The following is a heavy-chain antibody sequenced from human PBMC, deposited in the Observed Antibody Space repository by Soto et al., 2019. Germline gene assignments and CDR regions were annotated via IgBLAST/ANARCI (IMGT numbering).Heavy chain of an antibody. CDR1: GGTFSSYA. CDR2: IIPIFGTA. Sequence: QVQLVQSGAEVKKPGSSVKVSCKASGGTFSSYAISWVRQAPGQGLEWMGGIIPIFGTAKYAQKFQGRVTITADESTSTAYMELSSLRPEDTAVYYCASGQDRSRYMGNFDLWGRGTLVTVSS. J-gene: IGHJ2*01. V-gene: IGHV1-69*01. D-gene: IGHD3-22*01. CDR3: ASGQDRSRYMGNFDL.